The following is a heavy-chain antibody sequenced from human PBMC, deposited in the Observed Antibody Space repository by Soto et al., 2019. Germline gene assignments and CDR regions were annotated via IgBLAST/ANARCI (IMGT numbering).Heavy chain of an antibody. CDR3: AKGLVDWWNYAYGMDV. J-gene: IGHJ6*02. D-gene: IGHD1-7*01. CDR1: GFTFSSYA. Sequence: PGGSLRLSCAASGFTFSSYAMSWVRQAPGKGLEWVSAISGSGGSTYSADSVKGRFTISRDNSKNTLYLQMNSLRAEDTAVYYCAKGLVDWWNYAYGMDVWGQGTTVTVSS. V-gene: IGHV3-23*01. CDR2: ISGSGGST.